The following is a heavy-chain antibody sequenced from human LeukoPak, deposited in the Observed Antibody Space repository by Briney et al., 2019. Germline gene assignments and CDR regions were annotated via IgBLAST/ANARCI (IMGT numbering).Heavy chain of an antibody. D-gene: IGHD1-20*01. CDR1: GGSISSYY. J-gene: IGHJ3*02. Sequence: SETLSLTCTVSGGSISSYYWSWIRQPPGKGLEWIGYIYYSGSTNYNPSLKSRVTISVDTSKNQFSLKLSSVTAADTAVYYCARPNWNDAFDIWGQGTMVTVSS. CDR2: IYYSGST. V-gene: IGHV4-59*01. CDR3: ARPNWNDAFDI.